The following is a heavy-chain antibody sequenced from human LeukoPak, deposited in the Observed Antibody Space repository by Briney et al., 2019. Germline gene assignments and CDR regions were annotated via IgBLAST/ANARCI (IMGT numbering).Heavy chain of an antibody. CDR2: INPNNGGT. CDR3: ARDAGYYNYYMDV. J-gene: IGHJ6*03. V-gene: IGHV1-2*02. Sequence: ASVKVSCKASGYTFTGYYMHWVRHAPGQGLDWMGWINPNNGGTKFAQKFQGRVTMTRDTSITTTYMELSRLRSDDSAVYYCARDAGYYNYYMDVWGTGTPVTISS. CDR1: GYTFTGYY.